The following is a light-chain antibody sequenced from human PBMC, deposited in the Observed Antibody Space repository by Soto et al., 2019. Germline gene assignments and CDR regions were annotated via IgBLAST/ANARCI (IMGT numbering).Light chain of an antibody. V-gene: IGKV3-11*01. CDR2: DAS. CDR3: HQRSNWPLT. Sequence: EIVLTQSPATLSLSPRERATLSCRASQSVSNSLAWYQQKVGQAPRLLIYDASNRATGIPARFSGSGSGTDFTLTISSLEPEDFAVYYCHQRSNWPLTFGGGTKVEIK. CDR1: QSVSNS. J-gene: IGKJ4*01.